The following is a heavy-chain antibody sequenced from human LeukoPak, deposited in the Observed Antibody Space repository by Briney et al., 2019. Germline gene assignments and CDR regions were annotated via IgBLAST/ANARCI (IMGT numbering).Heavy chain of an antibody. CDR1: GGSISSGGYS. Sequence: SQTLSLTCAVSGGSISSGGYSWSWIRQPPGKGLEWIGYIYHSGSTYYNLSLKSRVTISVDRSKNQFSLKLSSVTAADTAVYYCARGIDYYDILTGYYKDTDRFPPAYDYWGQGTLVTVSS. D-gene: IGHD3-9*01. CDR3: ARGIDYYDILTGYYKDTDRFPPAYDY. V-gene: IGHV4-30-2*01. CDR2: IYHSGST. J-gene: IGHJ4*02.